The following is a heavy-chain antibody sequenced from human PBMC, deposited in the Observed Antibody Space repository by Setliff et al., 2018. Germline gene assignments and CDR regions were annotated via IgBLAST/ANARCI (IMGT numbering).Heavy chain of an antibody. CDR2: TIPMFGTT. CDR3: AREGVDTRSSTDYRYYMDV. V-gene: IGHV1-69*05. CDR1: GGTFRNYG. Sequence: SVKVSCKATGGTFRNYGISWVRQAPGQGLEWMGGTIPMFGTTNYAQKFQGRVTVITDEPTSTAYMELSSLKSEDTAMYYCAREGVDTRSSTDYRYYMDVWGKGTTVTVSS. J-gene: IGHJ6*03. D-gene: IGHD2-15*01.